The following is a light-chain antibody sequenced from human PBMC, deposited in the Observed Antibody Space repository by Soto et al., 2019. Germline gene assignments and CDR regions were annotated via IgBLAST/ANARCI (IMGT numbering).Light chain of an antibody. J-gene: IGKJ5*01. CDR3: QHYDSLPIT. Sequence: EIVLTQSPGTLSSSPVERATLSCRASKSVSSRYLSWYQQKPGQPPRLLIYGASSRATGIPERFSGSGSGTDFTLTISRLEPEDFEVFYCQHYDSLPITFGQGTRVEIK. V-gene: IGKV3-20*01. CDR2: GAS. CDR1: KSVSSRY.